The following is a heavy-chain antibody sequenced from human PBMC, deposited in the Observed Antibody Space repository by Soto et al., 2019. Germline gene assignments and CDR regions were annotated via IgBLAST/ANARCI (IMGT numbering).Heavy chain of an antibody. CDR3: ARGWYWGVDY. D-gene: IGHD6-13*01. CDR2: IWYDGSNK. V-gene: IGHV3-33*01. J-gene: IGHJ4*02. CDR1: GFTFSSYG. Sequence: GGSLRLSCAASGFTFSSYGMHWVRQAPGKGLKWVAVIWYDGSNKYYADSVKGRFTISRDNSKNTLYLQMNSLRAEDTAVYYCARGWYWGVDYWGQGTLVTVSS.